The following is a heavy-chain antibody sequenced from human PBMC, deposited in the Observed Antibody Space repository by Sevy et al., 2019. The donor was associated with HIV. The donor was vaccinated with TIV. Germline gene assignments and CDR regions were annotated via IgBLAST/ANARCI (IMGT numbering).Heavy chain of an antibody. CDR1: GFTFDDYA. CDR3: AKDVRGGYGTYSMDV. CDR2: ISWHGRST. D-gene: IGHD5-12*01. J-gene: IGHJ6*02. V-gene: IGHV3-9*01. Sequence: GGSLRLSCAASGFTFDDYAMDWVRQAPGKGLEWVSGISWHGRSTGYADSVKGRFTISRDNAKSSLYLQMNSLRSEDTALYYCAKDVRGGYGTYSMDVWGQGTTVTVSS.